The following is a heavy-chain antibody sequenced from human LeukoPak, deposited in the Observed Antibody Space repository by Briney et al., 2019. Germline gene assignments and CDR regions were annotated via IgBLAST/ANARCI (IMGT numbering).Heavy chain of an antibody. CDR1: GFTFSSYG. CDR3: ARDHYGDYDY. CDR2: IRYDGSNK. V-gene: IGHV3-30*02. J-gene: IGHJ4*02. D-gene: IGHD4-17*01. Sequence: GGSLRLSCAASGFTFSSYGMHWVRQAPGKGLEWVAFIRYDGSNKYYADSVKGRFTISRDNAKNSLYLQMNSLRAEDTAVYYCARDHYGDYDYWGQGTLVTVSS.